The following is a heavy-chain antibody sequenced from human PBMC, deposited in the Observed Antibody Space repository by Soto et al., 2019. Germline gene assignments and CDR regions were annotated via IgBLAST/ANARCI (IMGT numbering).Heavy chain of an antibody. CDR1: GFTVSSNY. D-gene: IGHD4-17*01. CDR2: IYSGGST. CDR3: ARVYYGDYAHASDI. J-gene: IGHJ3*02. V-gene: IGHV3-66*01. Sequence: EVQLVESGGGLVQPGGSLRLSCAASGFTVSSNYMSWVRQAPGKGLEWVSVIYSGGSTYYADSVKGRFTISRDNSKNTLYLQMNSLRAEDTAVYYCARVYYGDYAHASDIWGQGTMVTDSS.